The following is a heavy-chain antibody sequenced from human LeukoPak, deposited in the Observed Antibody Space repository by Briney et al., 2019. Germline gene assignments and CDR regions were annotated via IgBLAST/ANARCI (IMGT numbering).Heavy chain of an antibody. CDR3: ASCSLDGYNSALRNYYYYMDV. CDR2: IYHSGST. D-gene: IGHD5-24*01. V-gene: IGHV4-38-2*02. J-gene: IGHJ6*03. Sequence: SETLSLTCTVSGYSISSGYYWGWIRQPPGKGLEWIGSIYHSGSTYYNPSLKSRVTISVDTSKNQFSLKLSSVTAADTAVYYCASCSLDGYNSALRNYYYYMDVWGKGTTVTVSS. CDR1: GYSISSGYY.